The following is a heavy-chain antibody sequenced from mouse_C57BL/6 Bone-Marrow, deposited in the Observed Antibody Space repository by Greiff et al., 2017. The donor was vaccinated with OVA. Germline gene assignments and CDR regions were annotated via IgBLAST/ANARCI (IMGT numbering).Heavy chain of an antibody. CDR3: ARVYSNYSWFAY. Sequence: VQLKESGPELVKPGASVKISCKASGYSFTGYYMNWVKQSPEKSLEWIGEINPSTGGTTYNQKFKAKATLTVDKSSSTAYMQLKSLTSEDSAVYYCARVYSNYSWFAYWGQGTLVTVSA. CDR2: INPSTGGT. J-gene: IGHJ3*01. CDR1: GYSFTGYY. V-gene: IGHV1-42*01. D-gene: IGHD2-5*01.